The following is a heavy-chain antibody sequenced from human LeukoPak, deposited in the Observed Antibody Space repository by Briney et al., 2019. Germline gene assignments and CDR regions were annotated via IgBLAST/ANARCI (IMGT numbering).Heavy chain of an antibody. V-gene: IGHV3-7*01. CDR3: ARDVSLGFWSGYSDY. CDR1: GFIFSDYS. D-gene: IGHD3-3*01. J-gene: IGHJ4*01. Sequence: GGSLRLSCAASGFIFSDYSMTWVRQAPGKGLEWVANLDQGGSDDFYLDSVRGRFIISRDNAGNSLYLQMNGLRVEDTAVYYCARDVSLGFWSGYSDYWGHGTLVAVAS. CDR2: LDQGGSDD.